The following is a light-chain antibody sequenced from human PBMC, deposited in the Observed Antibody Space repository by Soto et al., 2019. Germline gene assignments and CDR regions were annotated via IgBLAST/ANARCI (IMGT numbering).Light chain of an antibody. Sequence: EIVVTQSPGILSVSPGDRATLSCRASQSVGRNLAWYQQKPGQAPTLLIYAASTRATGLPARFSGSGSGTCSAPTTSSLQSQDFAGYYCQEYSEWPLFTFGPGDGVAIK. J-gene: IGKJ3*01. V-gene: IGKV3-15*01. CDR1: QSVGRN. CDR3: QEYSEWPLFT. CDR2: AAS.